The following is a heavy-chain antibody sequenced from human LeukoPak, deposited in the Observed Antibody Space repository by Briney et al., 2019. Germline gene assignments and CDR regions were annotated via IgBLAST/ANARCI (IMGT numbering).Heavy chain of an antibody. CDR2: IKEDGSKK. Sequence: GGSLRLSCAASGFTFSSYWMIWVRQAPGKGLEWVANIKEDGSKKNYVDSVKGRFTISRDNAKNPLYLQTNSLRAEDTAVYYCARSGDTNRNWFDPWGQGTLVTVSS. D-gene: IGHD1-14*01. J-gene: IGHJ5*02. CDR1: GFTFSSYW. CDR3: ARSGDTNRNWFDP. V-gene: IGHV3-7*01.